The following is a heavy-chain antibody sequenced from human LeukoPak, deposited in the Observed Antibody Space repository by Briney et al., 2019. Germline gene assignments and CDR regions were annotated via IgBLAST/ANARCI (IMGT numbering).Heavy chain of an antibody. CDR3: ARVSGIMISLGGVISYFDY. D-gene: IGHD3-16*02. CDR1: GGSFNDYY. Sequence: PSETLSLTCALYGGSFNDYYWTWIRQPPGKGLEWIGEINHRGGTDYNPSLRSRVTISADPSKNQLSLQLSSVTAADTGVYYCARVSGIMISLGGVISYFDYWGQGTLVTVSS. CDR2: INHRGGT. V-gene: IGHV4-34*01. J-gene: IGHJ4*02.